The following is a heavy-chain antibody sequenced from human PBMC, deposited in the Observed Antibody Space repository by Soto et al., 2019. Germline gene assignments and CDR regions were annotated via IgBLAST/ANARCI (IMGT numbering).Heavy chain of an antibody. D-gene: IGHD3-22*01. Sequence: PGESLKISVRGPGKSLPGYWTTWGRRNPGKALGWMGRIDPSDSQTYYSPSFRGHVTISATKSITTVFLQWSSLRASDTAMYYCARQIYDSDTGPNFQYYFDSWGQGTPVTVSS. V-gene: IGHV5-10-1*01. CDR1: GKSLPGYW. CDR3: ARQIYDSDTGPNFQYYFDS. CDR2: IDPSDSQT. J-gene: IGHJ4*02.